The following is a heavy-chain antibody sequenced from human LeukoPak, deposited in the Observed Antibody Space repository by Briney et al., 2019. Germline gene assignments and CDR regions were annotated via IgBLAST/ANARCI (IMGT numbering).Heavy chain of an antibody. D-gene: IGHD2-15*01. V-gene: IGHV4-34*01. CDR1: GGSFSGYY. J-gene: IGHJ3*02. Sequence: SETLSLTCAVYGGSFSGYYWSWIRQPPGKGLEWIGEINHSGSTNYNPSLKSRVTISVDTSKNQFSLKLSSVTAADTAVYYCARVTCSGGSCCLDIWGQGTMVTVSS. CDR2: INHSGST. CDR3: ARVTCSGGSCCLDI.